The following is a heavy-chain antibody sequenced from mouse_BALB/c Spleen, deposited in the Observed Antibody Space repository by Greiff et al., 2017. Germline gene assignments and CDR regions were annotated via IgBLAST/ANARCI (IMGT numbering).Heavy chain of an antibody. CDR1: GYTFTSYW. D-gene: IGHD1-1*01. Sequence: VQLQQSGAELAKPGASVKMSCKASGYTFTSYWMHWVKQRPGQGLEWIGYINPSTGYTEYNQKFKDKATLTADKSSSTAYMQLSSLTSEDSAVYYCARADYGSRFWDYWGQGTTRTVSS. CDR2: INPSTGYT. CDR3: ARADYGSRFWDY. J-gene: IGHJ2*01. V-gene: IGHV1-7*01.